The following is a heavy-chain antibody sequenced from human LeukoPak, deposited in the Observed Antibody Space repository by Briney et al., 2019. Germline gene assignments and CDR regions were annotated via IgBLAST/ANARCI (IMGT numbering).Heavy chain of an antibody. Sequence: SETLSLTCAVYGGSFSGYYWSWIRQPPGKGLEWIGEINHSGSTNYNPSLKSRVTISVDTSKNQFSLKLSSVTAADTAVYYCARDRGRNGWYLGWFDPWGQGTLVTVSS. D-gene: IGHD6-19*01. CDR1: GGSFSGYY. CDR2: INHSGST. V-gene: IGHV4-34*01. J-gene: IGHJ5*02. CDR3: ARDRGRNGWYLGWFDP.